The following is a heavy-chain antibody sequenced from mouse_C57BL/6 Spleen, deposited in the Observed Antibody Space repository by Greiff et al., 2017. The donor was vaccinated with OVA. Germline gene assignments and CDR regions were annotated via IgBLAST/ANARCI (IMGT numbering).Heavy chain of an antibody. J-gene: IGHJ2*01. CDR1: GYTFTDYN. V-gene: IGHV1-22*01. CDR2: INPNNGGT. CDR3: ARGIYYYGSSYVDY. Sequence: SGPELVKPGASVKMSCKASGYTFTDYNMHWVKQSHGKSLEWIGYINPNNGGTSYNQKFKGKATLTVNKSSSTAYMELRSLTSEDSAVYYCARGIYYYGSSYVDYWGQGTTLTVSS. D-gene: IGHD1-1*01.